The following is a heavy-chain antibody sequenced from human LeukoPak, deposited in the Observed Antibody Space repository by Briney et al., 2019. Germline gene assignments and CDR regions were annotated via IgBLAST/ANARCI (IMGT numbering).Heavy chain of an antibody. CDR3: ARDGDISPSSSWYEGYYYYYMDV. D-gene: IGHD6-13*01. V-gene: IGHV3-74*01. CDR2: IQTDGSST. CDR1: GFTFSSYW. J-gene: IGHJ6*03. Sequence: GGSLRLSCAASGFTFSSYWMHWVRQAPGKGLVWVSRIQTDGSSTNYADSVKGRFTISRDDAKNTLYLQMNSLRAEDTAVYYCARDGDISPSSSWYEGYYYYYMDVWGKGTTVTVSS.